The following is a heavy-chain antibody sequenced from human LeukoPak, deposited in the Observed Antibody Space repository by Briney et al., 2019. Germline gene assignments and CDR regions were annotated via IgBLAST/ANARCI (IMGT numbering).Heavy chain of an antibody. CDR2: ISGSGGTT. D-gene: IGHD3-22*01. Sequence: GGSLRLSCAASGFTFSSYGMTWVRQAPGKGLEWVSGISGSGGTTYYADSVKGRFTISRDNSKNSLSLQVSSLRAEDTAVYYCAKTNGYYSDWGQGTLV. J-gene: IGHJ1*01. V-gene: IGHV3-23*01. CDR3: AKTNGYYSD. CDR1: GFTFSSYG.